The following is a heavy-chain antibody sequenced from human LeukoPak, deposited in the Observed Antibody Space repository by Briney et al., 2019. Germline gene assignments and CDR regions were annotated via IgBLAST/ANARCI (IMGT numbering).Heavy chain of an antibody. CDR1: GFTSSSYA. Sequence: GGSLRLSCSASGFTSSSYAMFWVRQAPGKGLDYVSGISSNGGSTYYADSVMGRFTISRDNSKNTLYLQMSSLRAEDTAVYYCVKLFTYYYGSGSYPDYWGQGTLVTVSS. J-gene: IGHJ4*02. D-gene: IGHD3-10*01. V-gene: IGHV3-64D*06. CDR3: VKLFTYYYGSGSYPDY. CDR2: ISSNGGST.